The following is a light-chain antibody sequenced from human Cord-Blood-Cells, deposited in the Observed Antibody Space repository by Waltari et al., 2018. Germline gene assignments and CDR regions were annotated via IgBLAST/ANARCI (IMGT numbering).Light chain of an antibody. Sequence: QSALTQPAPVSGSPGQSITISCTGTRSDVGGYNYVPWYQQHPGKAPKLMIYDVSNRPSGVSNRFSGSKSGNTASLTISGLQAEDEADYYCSSYTSSSTYVFGTGTKVTVL. CDR1: RSDVGGYNY. CDR2: DVS. J-gene: IGLJ1*01. V-gene: IGLV2-14*01. CDR3: SSYTSSSTYV.